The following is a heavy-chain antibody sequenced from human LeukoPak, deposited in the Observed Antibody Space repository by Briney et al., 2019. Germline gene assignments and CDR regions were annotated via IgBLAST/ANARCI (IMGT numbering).Heavy chain of an antibody. CDR1: GGSISSSSYY. CDR3: ATIPGYSSSWLII. CDR2: IYYSGST. V-gene: IGHV4-39*01. Sequence: SETLSLTCTVSGGSISSSSYYWGWIRQPPGKGLERIGSIYYSGSTYYNPSLKSRVTISVDTSKNQFSLKLSSVTAADTAVYYCATIPGYSSSWLIIWGQGTLVTVSS. J-gene: IGHJ4*02. D-gene: IGHD6-13*01.